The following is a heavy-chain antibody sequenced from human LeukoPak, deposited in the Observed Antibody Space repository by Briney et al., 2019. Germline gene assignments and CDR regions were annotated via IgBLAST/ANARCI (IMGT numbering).Heavy chain of an antibody. Sequence: GGSLRLSCAASGLTFSNAWMSWVRQAPGKGLEWVGRIKSKTDGGTTDLAAPVKGRFTISRDDSKNTLYLQMDSLTTEDTAVYYCATDSRTWIFWGQGTLVTVYS. D-gene: IGHD2-2*03. CDR3: ATDSRTWIF. CDR2: IKSKTDGGTT. J-gene: IGHJ4*02. CDR1: GLTFSNAW. V-gene: IGHV3-15*01.